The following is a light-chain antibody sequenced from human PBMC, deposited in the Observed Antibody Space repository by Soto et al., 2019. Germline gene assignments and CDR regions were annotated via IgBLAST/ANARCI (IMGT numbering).Light chain of an antibody. J-gene: IGKJ3*01. CDR1: QSVSSSY. Sequence: EIVLTQSPDTLYLSPGERATLSCRASQSVSSSYLAWYQQKPGQAPRLLIYGASSRATGIPDRFSGSGSGTDFTLTISRLEPEDFAVYYCQQYGSLFTFGPGTKVDI. CDR3: QQYGSLFT. V-gene: IGKV3-20*01. CDR2: GAS.